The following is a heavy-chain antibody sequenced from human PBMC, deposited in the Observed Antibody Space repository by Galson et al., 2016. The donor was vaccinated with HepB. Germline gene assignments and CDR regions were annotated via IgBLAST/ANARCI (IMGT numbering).Heavy chain of an antibody. CDR2: INQSGGI. CDR1: DGSFSDNY. Sequence: SETLSLTCGVLDGSFSDNYWSWIRQPPEKGLEWIGEINQSGGINYNSALKSRVSISVDTSKKYFSLKLRSVTAADTAVYYCARQDDDYGKWFDPWGQGALVTVSS. V-gene: IGHV4-34*01. CDR3: ARQDDDYGKWFDP. J-gene: IGHJ5*02. D-gene: IGHD4-17*01.